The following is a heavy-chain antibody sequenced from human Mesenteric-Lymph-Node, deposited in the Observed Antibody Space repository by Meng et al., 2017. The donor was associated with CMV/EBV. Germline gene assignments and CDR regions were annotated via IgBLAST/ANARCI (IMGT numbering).Heavy chain of an antibody. CDR2: INPNSGGT. D-gene: IGHD4-11*01. CDR3: ARMTTVQFDF. CDR1: GYTFTGYY. Sequence: ASVKVSCKASGYTFTGYYMHWVRQAPGQGLEWMGWINPNSGGTKTAPKFQGRVTMTRDKSISTAYMELSRLRSDDTAVYYCARMTTVQFDFWGQGALVTVSS. V-gene: IGHV1-2*02. J-gene: IGHJ4*02.